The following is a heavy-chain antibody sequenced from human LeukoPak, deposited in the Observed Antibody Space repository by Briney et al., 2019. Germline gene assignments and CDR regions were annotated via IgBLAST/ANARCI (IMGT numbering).Heavy chain of an antibody. V-gene: IGHV1-46*01. Sequence: PWASVKVSCKASGYTFTSHYIHWVRQAPGQGHEWIGIINPNGGSTGYAQKFQGRVTLTRDTSTSTVYMELSSLRSEDTAVYYCVRGTGTSFGYFDYWGQGTLVTVSS. CDR1: GYTFTSHY. J-gene: IGHJ4*02. CDR2: INPNGGST. CDR3: VRGTGTSFGYFDY. D-gene: IGHD1-14*01.